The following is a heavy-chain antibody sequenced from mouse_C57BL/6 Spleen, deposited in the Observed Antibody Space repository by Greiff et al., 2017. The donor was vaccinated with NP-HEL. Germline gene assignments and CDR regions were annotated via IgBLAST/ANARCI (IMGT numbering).Heavy chain of an antibody. Sequence: QVQLKQPGAELVMPGASVKLSCKASGYTFTSYWMHWVKQRPGQGLEWIGEIDPSDSYTNYNQKFKGKSTLTVDKSSSTAYMQLSSLTSEDSAVYYCARGGITTVVYFDYWGQGTTLTVSS. CDR1: GYTFTSYW. D-gene: IGHD1-1*01. CDR2: IDPSDSYT. CDR3: ARGGITTVVYFDY. V-gene: IGHV1-69*01. J-gene: IGHJ2*01.